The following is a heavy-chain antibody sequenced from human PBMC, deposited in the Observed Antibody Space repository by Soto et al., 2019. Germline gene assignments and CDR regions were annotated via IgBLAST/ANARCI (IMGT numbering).Heavy chain of an antibody. Sequence: GGSLRLSCAASGFTFTDAWMSWVRQAPGKGLEWVGRIKTKTDGGTTDYAAPVKGRFTISRDDSKNTLFLQMDSLKTEDTAVYYCSAHNWNYGVFDYWGPGTLVTVSS. CDR1: GFTFTDAW. CDR2: IKTKTDGGTT. V-gene: IGHV3-15*01. CDR3: SAHNWNYGVFDY. J-gene: IGHJ4*02. D-gene: IGHD1-7*01.